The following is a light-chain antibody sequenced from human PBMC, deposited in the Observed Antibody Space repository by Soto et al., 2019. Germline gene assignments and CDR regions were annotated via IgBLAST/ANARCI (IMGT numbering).Light chain of an antibody. J-gene: IGLJ3*02. Sequence: QSALTQPPSASGSPGQSVTFSCTGTSSDIGDYNYVSWYQQHPGKAPKLMIYEVTKRPSGVPDRFSGSKSGNTASLTVSGLQADDEADYYCSSYGGRDNLMFGGGTKVTVL. CDR2: EVT. CDR1: SSDIGDYNY. V-gene: IGLV2-8*01. CDR3: SSYGGRDNLM.